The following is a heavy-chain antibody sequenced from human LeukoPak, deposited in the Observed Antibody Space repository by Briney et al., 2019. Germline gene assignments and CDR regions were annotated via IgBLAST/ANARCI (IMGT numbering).Heavy chain of an antibody. J-gene: IGHJ4*02. Sequence: ASVKVSCTVSGSSLSELSLYWVRQAPGKGLEWMGGFDVIDSETFYAQKFQGRVTMTEDSSTDTAYMELRSLTSNDTALYYCAAGRPYSLLDYWGQGTLVTVSS. CDR1: GSSLSELS. D-gene: IGHD5-18*01. V-gene: IGHV1-24*01. CDR2: FDVIDSET. CDR3: AAGRPYSLLDY.